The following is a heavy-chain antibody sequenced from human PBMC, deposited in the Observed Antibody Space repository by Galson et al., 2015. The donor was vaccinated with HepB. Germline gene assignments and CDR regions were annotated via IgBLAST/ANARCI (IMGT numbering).Heavy chain of an antibody. Sequence: SLRLSCADSGFTFSSYTLHWVRQAPGKGLEWVAVISYDGHNTYYADSVKGRVTISRDNSQNTLSLQMNSLRPEDTAVYYCASALWFGESFYHPLAYWGQGTLVTVSS. CDR3: ASALWFGESFYHPLAY. D-gene: IGHD3-10*01. CDR2: ISYDGHNT. J-gene: IGHJ4*02. V-gene: IGHV3-30*04. CDR1: GFTFSSYT.